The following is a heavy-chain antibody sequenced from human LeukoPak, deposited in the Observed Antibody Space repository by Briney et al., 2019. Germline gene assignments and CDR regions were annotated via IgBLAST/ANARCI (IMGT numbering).Heavy chain of an antibody. D-gene: IGHD6-19*01. CDR1: GFTFSNYW. CDR3: SRAYSTGWLGINDY. CDR2: IRNKANGGTA. J-gene: IGHJ4*02. V-gene: IGHV3-49*04. Sequence: PGGPLRLSCAASGFTFSNYWIHWVRQAPGKGLEWVGFIRNKANGGTADYAASVKGRFTISRDDSKTIAYLQMNSLKTEDTAVYYCSRAYSTGWLGINDYWGQGALVTVSS.